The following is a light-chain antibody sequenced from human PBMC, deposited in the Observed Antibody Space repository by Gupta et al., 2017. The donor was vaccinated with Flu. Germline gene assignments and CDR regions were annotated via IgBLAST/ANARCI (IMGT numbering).Light chain of an antibody. Sequence: DIQMTQSPSSLSASIGDRVTITCQASQDISKYLNWYQQKAGKAPKLLIYDASNLETGVPSRFSGSGSGTNFTFTISSLQPEDIATYYCQQDDNPSITFGQGTRLDIK. J-gene: IGKJ5*01. CDR1: QDISKY. CDR2: DAS. V-gene: IGKV1-33*01. CDR3: QQDDNPSIT.